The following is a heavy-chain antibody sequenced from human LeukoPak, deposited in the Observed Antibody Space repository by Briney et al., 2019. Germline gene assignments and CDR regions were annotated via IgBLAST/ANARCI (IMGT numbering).Heavy chain of an antibody. J-gene: IGHJ4*02. V-gene: IGHV5-51*01. CDR3: ARLDSASYSY. CDR1: GFSFSSYW. CDR2: IFGGDSET. D-gene: IGHD1-26*01. Sequence: GESLKISCKWSGFSFSSYWIAWVRQMPGKGLEWMGIIFGGDSETRYSPSFQGQVTMAVDKSISAAFLQWSSLKASDTAMYYCARLDSASYSYWGQGTLVTVSP.